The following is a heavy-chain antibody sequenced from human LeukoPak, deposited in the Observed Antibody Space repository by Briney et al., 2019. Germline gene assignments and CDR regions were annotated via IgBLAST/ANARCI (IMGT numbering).Heavy chain of an antibody. CDR1: GXTFSNYW. V-gene: IGHV3-7*04. CDR3: ARGGSHSGYYGGNALDI. D-gene: IGHD3-22*01. Sequence: GGSLRLSCAASGXTFSNYWMSWVRQAPGKGLEWVANIKQDGSDKYYVDSVKGRFTISRDNAKNSLSLQMNSLRAEDTAVYYCARGGSHSGYYGGNALDIWGQGTMVAVSS. J-gene: IGHJ3*02. CDR2: IKQDGSDK.